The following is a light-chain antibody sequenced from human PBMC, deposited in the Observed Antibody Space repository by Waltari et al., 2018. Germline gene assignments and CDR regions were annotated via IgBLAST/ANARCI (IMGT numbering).Light chain of an antibody. CDR3: QQRSNWPPWT. V-gene: IGKV3-11*01. J-gene: IGKJ1*01. CDR1: QSVYSS. Sequence: EIVLTQYPATLSLSPGERATLSCRASQSVYSSLAWYQQNPGQPPTLLIYDASNRATGIPARFSCVGSGTDFTLTITSLEPEDFAVYYCQQRSNWPPWTFGQGTKVEIK. CDR2: DAS.